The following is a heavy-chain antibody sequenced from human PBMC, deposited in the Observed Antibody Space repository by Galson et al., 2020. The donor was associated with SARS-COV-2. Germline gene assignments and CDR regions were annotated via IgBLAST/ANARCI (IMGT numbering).Heavy chain of an antibody. Sequence: TGGSLRLSCAASGFTFSSYEMNWVRQAPGKGLEWVSYISSSGSTIYYADSVKGRFTISRDNAKNSLYLQMNSLRAEDTAVYYCARARPRLGYSGSFDIWGQGKMVTVSS. D-gene: IGHD5-12*01. J-gene: IGHJ3*02. CDR2: ISSSGSTI. V-gene: IGHV3-48*03. CDR1: GFTFSSYE. CDR3: ARARPRLGYSGSFDI.